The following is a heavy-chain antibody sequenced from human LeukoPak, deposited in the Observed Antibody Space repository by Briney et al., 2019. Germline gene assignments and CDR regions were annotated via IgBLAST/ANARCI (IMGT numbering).Heavy chain of an antibody. D-gene: IGHD6-13*01. CDR1: GYSITNYL. CDR2: IDPRDSYT. J-gene: IGHJ5*02. Sequence: GSFLMISCKCSGYSITNYLISWVRQMPEKGLGLMWRIDPRDSYTNYNPSFQGHVTISADKSISTAYLQWSSLKASDTAIYYCAREAAGTINWFDPWGQGTLVTVSS. V-gene: IGHV5-10-1*01. CDR3: AREAAGTINWFDP.